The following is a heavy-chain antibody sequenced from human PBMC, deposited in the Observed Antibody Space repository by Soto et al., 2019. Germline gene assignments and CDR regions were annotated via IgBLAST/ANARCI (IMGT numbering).Heavy chain of an antibody. Sequence: QVQLQQWGAGLLKPSETLSLTCAVYGGSFSGHSWTWIRQSPGKGLEWIGDINHSGRVNYSPSLKSLVTISLDTSKNQFSLTLSAVTAADTAMYYCSNRAYDTNGYYRFDPWGQGTLVTVSS. CDR3: SNRAYDTNGYYRFDP. CDR1: GGSFSGHS. J-gene: IGHJ5*01. D-gene: IGHD3-22*01. CDR2: INHSGRV. V-gene: IGHV4-34*01.